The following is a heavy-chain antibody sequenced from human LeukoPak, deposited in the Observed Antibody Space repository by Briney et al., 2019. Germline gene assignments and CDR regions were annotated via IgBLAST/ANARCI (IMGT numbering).Heavy chain of an antibody. CDR1: GYIFDTNG. J-gene: IGHJ4*02. Sequence: ASVKVSCKASGYIFDTNGINWVRQAPGQGLEWVAYISAYSGVTNSAQKFRDRVTMTTDTSTRTAYMELRSLTSDDSAVYYCARGGLSTRWGLDYWGQGTLVTVSS. CDR3: ARGGLSTRWGLDY. CDR2: ISAYSGVT. V-gene: IGHV1-18*01. D-gene: IGHD6-13*01.